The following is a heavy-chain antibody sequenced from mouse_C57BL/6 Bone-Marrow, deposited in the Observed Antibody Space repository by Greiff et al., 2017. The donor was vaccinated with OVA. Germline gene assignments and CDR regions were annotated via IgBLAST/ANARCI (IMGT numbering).Heavy chain of an antibody. Sequence: DVQLQESGGGLVKPGGSLKLSCAASGFTFSSYAMSWVRQTPEKRLEWVATISDGGSYTYYPDNVKGRFTISRDNAKNNLYLQMSHLKSEDTAMYYCARIYDGYFAWFAYWGQGTLVTVSA. D-gene: IGHD2-3*01. V-gene: IGHV5-4*01. CDR1: GFTFSSYA. J-gene: IGHJ3*01. CDR3: ARIYDGYFAWFAY. CDR2: ISDGGSYT.